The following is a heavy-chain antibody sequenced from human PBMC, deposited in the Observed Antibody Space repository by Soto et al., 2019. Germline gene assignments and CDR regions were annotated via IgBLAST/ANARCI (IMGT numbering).Heavy chain of an antibody. CDR1: GYNFPTQW. J-gene: IGHJ6*02. CDR2: IYPRDSDT. Sequence: GESLKISCKGSGYNFPTQWIARVRQRPGKGLEWMGIIYPRDSDTRYSPSFQGHITISTDKSLNTAYLQWSSLKASDTATYYCARLSGTSHYWNYAMDDWGQGTTVTVSS. D-gene: IGHD1-1*01. V-gene: IGHV5-51*01. CDR3: ARLSGTSHYWNYAMDD.